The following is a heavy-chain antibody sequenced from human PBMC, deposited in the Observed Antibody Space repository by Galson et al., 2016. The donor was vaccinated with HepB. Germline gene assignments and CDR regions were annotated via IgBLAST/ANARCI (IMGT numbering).Heavy chain of an antibody. D-gene: IGHD1-7*01. Sequence: SLRLSFAASRFTFSTYSMNWVRQAPGRGLEWVSYISRNSITIYYADSVKGRFTISRDNAKNSLYLQMNSLRDEDTAVYYCASALEIRDYYGMDVWGQGTTVTVSS. CDR2: ISRNSITI. CDR1: RFTFSTYS. J-gene: IGHJ6*02. CDR3: ASALEIRDYYGMDV. V-gene: IGHV3-48*02.